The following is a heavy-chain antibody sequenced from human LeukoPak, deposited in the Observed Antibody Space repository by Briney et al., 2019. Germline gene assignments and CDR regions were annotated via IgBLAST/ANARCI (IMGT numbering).Heavy chain of an antibody. CDR2: SWSDGSKT. J-gene: IGHJ5*02. CDR3: ARGVALTGNPNCFDP. CDR1: GFTFSSYA. D-gene: IGHD7-27*01. V-gene: IGHV3-33*01. Sequence: PGGSLRLSCAASGFTFSSYAMHLVRQAPGKGLEWVAVSWSDGSKTFYTDSVKGRFTISRDNSKNTLYLQMNSLRAEDTAVYYCARGVALTGNPNCFDPWGQGTLVTVSS.